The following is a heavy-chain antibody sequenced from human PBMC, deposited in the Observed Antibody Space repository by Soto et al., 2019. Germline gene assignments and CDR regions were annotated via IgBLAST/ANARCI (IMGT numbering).Heavy chain of an antibody. CDR1: GFTFSSYG. Sequence: PGGSLRLSCAASGFTFSSYGMHWVRQAPGKGLEWVAVISYDGSNKYYADSVKGRITISRDNSKNTLYLQMNSLRAEDTAVYYCAKDSAYFDWPRYYFDYWGQGTLVTVSS. CDR3: AKDSAYFDWPRYYFDY. V-gene: IGHV3-30*18. CDR2: ISYDGSNK. D-gene: IGHD3-9*01. J-gene: IGHJ4*02.